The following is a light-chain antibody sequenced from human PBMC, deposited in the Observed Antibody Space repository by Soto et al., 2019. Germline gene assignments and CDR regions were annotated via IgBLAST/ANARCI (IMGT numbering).Light chain of an antibody. Sequence: QLVLTQSPSASASLGASVKLTCTLSSGHSSYAIAWHQQQPEKGPRYLMKLNSDGSHSTGDGIPDRFSGSSSGAERYLTISSLQSEDEADYYCQTWGTGLLVFGGGTKVTVL. CDR2: LNSDGSH. J-gene: IGLJ3*02. CDR3: QTWGTGLLV. V-gene: IGLV4-69*01. CDR1: SGHSSYA.